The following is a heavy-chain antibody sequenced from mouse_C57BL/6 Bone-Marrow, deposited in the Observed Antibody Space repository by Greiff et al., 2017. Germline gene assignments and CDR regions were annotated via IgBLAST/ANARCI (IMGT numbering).Heavy chain of an antibody. Sequence: GGGLVQPKGSLKLSCAASGFSFNTYAMNWVRQAPGKGLEWVARIRSKSNNYATYYAASVKDRFTISRDDSESMLYLQMNNLKTEDTAMYYCVRGGSSNMDDWGQGTSVTVSS. V-gene: IGHV10-1*01. CDR1: GFSFNTYA. CDR2: IRSKSNNYAT. J-gene: IGHJ4*01. CDR3: VRGGSSNMDD.